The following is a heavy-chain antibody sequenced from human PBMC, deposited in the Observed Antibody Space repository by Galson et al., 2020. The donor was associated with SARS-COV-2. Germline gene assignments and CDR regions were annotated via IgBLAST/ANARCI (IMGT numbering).Heavy chain of an antibody. CDR1: GDSVSSNSAA. J-gene: IGHJ3*02. D-gene: IGHD6-13*01. CDR3: AGRVAGAESLRI. CDR2: TYSRSQWST. Sequence: SQTLSLTCAISGDSVSSNSAAWPWFRQSPSRGLEWLGRTYSRSQWSTDYAVSVKSRIPIHPDTSKTQFSLQLNSVTPDDAAIYYCAGRVAGAESLRIWGQGTMVIVAS. V-gene: IGHV6-1*01.